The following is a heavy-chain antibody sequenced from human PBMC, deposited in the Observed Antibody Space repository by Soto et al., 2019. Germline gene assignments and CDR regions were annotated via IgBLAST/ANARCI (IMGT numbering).Heavy chain of an antibody. CDR3: ARMSARHSDYYGMDV. V-gene: IGHV2-70*20. CDR1: EFSLRTSGMC. Sequence: SGPTLVNLTQTRTLTCTFSEFSLRTSGMCGIWVLQPPGKALQRLALIDWDDDKYYSTSLKTRRTISQDTSKNKVVLTMTNMDPVDTATYYCARMSARHSDYYGMDVWGQGT. CDR2: IDWDDDK. D-gene: IGHD2-15*01. J-gene: IGHJ6*02.